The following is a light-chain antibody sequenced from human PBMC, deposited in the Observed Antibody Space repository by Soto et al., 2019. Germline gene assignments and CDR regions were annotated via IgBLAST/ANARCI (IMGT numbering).Light chain of an antibody. CDR2: DTF. V-gene: IGKV3-11*01. Sequence: ELVLTQSPATLSLPPGERATLSCRASQSVSSHLAWYQQKPGQAPRLLMYDTFNRATGIPARFNGSGSGTDFTLTISSLEPQDFAVYYCQQRSNWPPGYTFGQGTKLEIK. J-gene: IGKJ2*01. CDR3: QQRSNWPPGYT. CDR1: QSVSSH.